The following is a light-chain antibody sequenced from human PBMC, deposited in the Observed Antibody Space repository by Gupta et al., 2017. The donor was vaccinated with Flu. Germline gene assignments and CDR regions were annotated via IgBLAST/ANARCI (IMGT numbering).Light chain of an antibody. Sequence: EVVLPQSPPTRSVSPGERATLSCRASQNVIVNVAWYQQKSGQAPRLLIYAASTRDTGIPDTVVGSGSGTDFTLTISSLQSEDFAVYYCQQYDDWPLTFGAGTKVDIK. J-gene: IGKJ4*01. CDR2: AAS. CDR3: QQYDDWPLT. V-gene: IGKV3-15*01. CDR1: QNVIVN.